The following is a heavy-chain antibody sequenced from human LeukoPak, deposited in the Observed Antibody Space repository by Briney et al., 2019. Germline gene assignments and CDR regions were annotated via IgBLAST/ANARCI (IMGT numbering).Heavy chain of an antibody. V-gene: IGHV3-21*01. CDR2: SSSSSSYI. D-gene: IGHD2-21*02. CDR3: ARDGRCGGDCYAS. J-gene: IGHJ4*02. Sequence: GGALRLSCAASAFSFSSYTMNWVRQAPGKGLEWVSISSSSSSYIYYADSVKGRFTISRDNAKNALDLQMNSLRVEDTAVYYCARDGRCGGDCYASWGQGTLVTVSS. CDR1: AFSFSSYT.